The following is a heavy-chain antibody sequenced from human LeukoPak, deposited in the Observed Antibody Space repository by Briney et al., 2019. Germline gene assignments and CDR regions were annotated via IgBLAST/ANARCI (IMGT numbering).Heavy chain of an antibody. Sequence: GGSLRLSCAASGLTFSSYAMSWVRQAPGKGLEWVSAITGSSDTTYYADSVKGRFTISRDNAKNTLYLQMNSLRAEDTAVYYCARVTVLFGVVRGPSWGQGTLVTVSS. V-gene: IGHV3-23*01. J-gene: IGHJ5*02. CDR3: ARVTVLFGVVRGPS. D-gene: IGHD3-3*01. CDR2: ITGSSDTT. CDR1: GLTFSSYA.